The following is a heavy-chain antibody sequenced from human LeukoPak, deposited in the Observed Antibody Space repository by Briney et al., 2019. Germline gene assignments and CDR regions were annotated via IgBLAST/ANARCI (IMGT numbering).Heavy chain of an antibody. CDR1: GFTFGSYA. D-gene: IGHD3-10*01. V-gene: IGHV3-23*01. CDR2: INGDSDRV. CDR3: ARGTHSGSYLIDY. Sequence: GGSLRLSCAASGFTFGSYAMIWIRQAPGKGLEWVSAINGDSDRVYYADSVKGRFAISRDNSKNTLYLQMNSLRGDDTAVYFCARGTHSGSYLIDYWGQGTLVTVSS. J-gene: IGHJ4*02.